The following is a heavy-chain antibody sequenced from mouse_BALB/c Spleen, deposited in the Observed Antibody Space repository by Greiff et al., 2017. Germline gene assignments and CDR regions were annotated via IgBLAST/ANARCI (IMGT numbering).Heavy chain of an antibody. J-gene: IGHJ3*01. CDR3: ARNGYGSSYPWFAY. Sequence: EVMLVESGGDLVKPGGSLKLSCAASGFTFSSYGMSWVRQTPDKRLEWVATISSGGSYTYYPDSVKGRFTISRDNAKNTLYLQMSSLKSEDTAMYYCARNGYGSSYPWFAYWGQGTLVTVSA. V-gene: IGHV5-6*01. CDR1: GFTFSSYG. D-gene: IGHD1-1*01. CDR2: ISSGGSYT.